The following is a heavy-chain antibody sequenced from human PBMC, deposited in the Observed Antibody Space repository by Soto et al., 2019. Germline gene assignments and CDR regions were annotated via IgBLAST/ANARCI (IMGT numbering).Heavy chain of an antibody. Sequence: QLQLQESGPGLVRPSETLSLTCSVSGGPINSDGYYWAWIRQPPGKGLEYIANIYYTGTTHYNPSVKSRVAISVDTSDNQFSLGLSSMTAAATAVYYCARIGLRSWTVGTYHFDYWGQGILVTVSS. V-gene: IGHV4-39*01. J-gene: IGHJ4*02. CDR2: IYYTGTT. CDR3: ARIGLRSWTVGTYHFDY. D-gene: IGHD3-10*01. CDR1: GGPINSDGYY.